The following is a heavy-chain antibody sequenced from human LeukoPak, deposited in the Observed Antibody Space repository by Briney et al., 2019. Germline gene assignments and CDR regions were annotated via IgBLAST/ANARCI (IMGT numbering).Heavy chain of an antibody. Sequence: PSETLSLTCTVSGGSISSYYWSWIRQPPGKGLEWIGYIYYSGSTNYNPSLKSRVTISVDTSKNQFSLKLSSVTTADTAVYYCARGQGTVTTHWGQGTLVTVSS. V-gene: IGHV4-59*12. CDR2: IYYSGST. D-gene: IGHD4-17*01. CDR3: ARGQGTVTTH. CDR1: GGSISSYY. J-gene: IGHJ4*02.